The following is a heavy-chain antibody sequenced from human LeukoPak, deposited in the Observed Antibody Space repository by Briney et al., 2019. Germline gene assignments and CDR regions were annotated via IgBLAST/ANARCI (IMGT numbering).Heavy chain of an antibody. J-gene: IGHJ3*02. Sequence: RASVKVSCKASGFTFTSSAVQWVRQARGQRLEWIGWIVVGSGNTNYAQKFQERVTITRGMSTSTAYMELSSLRSEDTAVYYCARGHSSGWDRDAFDIWGQGTMVTVSS. CDR2: IVVGSGNT. D-gene: IGHD6-19*01. CDR1: GFTFTSSA. CDR3: ARGHSSGWDRDAFDI. V-gene: IGHV1-58*01.